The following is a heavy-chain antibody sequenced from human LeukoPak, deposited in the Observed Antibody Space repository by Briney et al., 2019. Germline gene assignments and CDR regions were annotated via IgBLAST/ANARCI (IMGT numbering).Heavy chain of an antibody. CDR1: GFTFSSYA. D-gene: IGHD3-10*01. Sequence: GGSLRLSCAASGFTFSSYAMSWVRQAPGKGLEWVSAISGSGGSTYYADSVKGRFTLSRDNSKNTLYLQMNSLRAEDTAVYYCALLMGVGRYFDYWGQGTLVTVSS. J-gene: IGHJ4*02. CDR3: ALLMGVGRYFDY. V-gene: IGHV3-23*01. CDR2: ISGSGGST.